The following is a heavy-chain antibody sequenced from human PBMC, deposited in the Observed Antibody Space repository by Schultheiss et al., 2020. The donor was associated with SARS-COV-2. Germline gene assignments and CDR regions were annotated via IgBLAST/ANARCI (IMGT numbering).Heavy chain of an antibody. D-gene: IGHD6-6*01. Sequence: SETLSLTCAVSGYSISSGYYWGWIRQPPGKGLEWIGNIYHSGTSYYNPSLKSRVTISVDTSKNQVSLRLNSVTAADTAVYYCARVNKLVGFDYWGQGTLVTVSS. CDR3: ARVNKLVGFDY. CDR1: GYSISSGYY. V-gene: IGHV4-38-2*01. CDR2: IYHSGTS. J-gene: IGHJ4*02.